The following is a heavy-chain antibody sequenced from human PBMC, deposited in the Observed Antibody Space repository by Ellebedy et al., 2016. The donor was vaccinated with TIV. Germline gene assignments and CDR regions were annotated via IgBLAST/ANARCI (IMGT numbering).Heavy chain of an antibody. CDR3: ARDAYYSKEGFDY. Sequence: SETLSLTCAVSGGSISSGGYSWSWIRQPPGKGLEWIGYIYHSGSTYYNPSLKGRVTISVDRSKNQFSLKLSSVTAADTAVYYCARDAYYSKEGFDYWGQGTLVTVSS. CDR1: GGSISSGGYS. D-gene: IGHD3-10*01. V-gene: IGHV4-30-2*01. CDR2: IYHSGST. J-gene: IGHJ4*02.